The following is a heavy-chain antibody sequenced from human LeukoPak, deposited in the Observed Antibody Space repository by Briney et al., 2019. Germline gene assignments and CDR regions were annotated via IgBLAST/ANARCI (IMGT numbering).Heavy chain of an antibody. CDR2: IGASGEST. V-gene: IGHV3-23*01. CDR3: AKDIQLST. J-gene: IGHJ3*01. Sequence: PGGSLRLSCVASGFTFDEYAMTWVRQAPGKGLEWVSLIGASGESTYYADSVKGRFTISRDNSKNTLSLQMNSLRVEDTAMYFCAKDIQLSTWGLGTMVTVSS. D-gene: IGHD5-24*01. CDR1: GFTFDEYA.